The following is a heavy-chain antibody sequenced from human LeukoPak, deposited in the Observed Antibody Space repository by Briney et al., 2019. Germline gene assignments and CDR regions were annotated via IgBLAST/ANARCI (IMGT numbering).Heavy chain of an antibody. CDR1: GFTFSSYSMN. V-gene: IGHV4-39*01. Sequence: GSLRLSCAASGFTFSSYSMNWVRQPPGKGLEWIGSIYYSGTTYYSPSLRSRPTISVDTSKNQFSLTLSSVTAADTAVYYCASRHNHAFDIWGQGTMVTVSS. J-gene: IGHJ3*02. CDR3: ASRHNHAFDI. CDR2: IYYSGTT.